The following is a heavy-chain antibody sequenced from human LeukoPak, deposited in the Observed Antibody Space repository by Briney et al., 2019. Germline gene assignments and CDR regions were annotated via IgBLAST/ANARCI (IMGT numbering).Heavy chain of an antibody. V-gene: IGHV4-34*01. D-gene: IGHD3-22*01. CDR1: GGSISGYY. Sequence: PSETLSLTCAVYGGSISGYYWSWIRQPPGKGLEWIGEINHSGSTNYNPSLKSRVTISVDTSKNQFSLKLSSVTAADTAVYYCASGYGRYYRSGYYRSIPYYYYYYMDVWGKGTTVTVSS. CDR2: INHSGST. CDR3: ASGYGRYYRSGYYRSIPYYYYYYMDV. J-gene: IGHJ6*03.